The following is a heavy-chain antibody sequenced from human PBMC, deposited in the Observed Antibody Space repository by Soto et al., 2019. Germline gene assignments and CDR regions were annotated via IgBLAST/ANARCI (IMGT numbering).Heavy chain of an antibody. CDR2: IYSGGST. Sequence: GGSLRLSCAASGFTVSSNYMSWVRQAPGKGLEWVSVIYSGGSTYYADSVKGRFTISRDNSKNTLYLQMNSLRAEDTAVYYCARFGNYNNYYGLDVWGQGTTVTVSS. V-gene: IGHV3-66*01. J-gene: IGHJ6*02. D-gene: IGHD3-10*01. CDR1: GFTVSSNY. CDR3: ARFGNYNNYYGLDV.